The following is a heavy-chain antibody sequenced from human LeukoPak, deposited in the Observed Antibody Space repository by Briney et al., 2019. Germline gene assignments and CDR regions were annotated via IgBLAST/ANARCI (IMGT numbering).Heavy chain of an antibody. V-gene: IGHV3-43D*03. CDR1: GFTFDDYA. CDR2: ISWDGGST. J-gene: IGHJ4*02. D-gene: IGHD1-26*01. Sequence: GGSLRLSCAASGFTFDDYAMHWVRQAPGKGLEWVSLISWDGGSTYYADSAKGRFTISRDNSKNSLYLQMNSLRAEDTALYYCAKDSGSGSYYTLDYWGQGTLVTVSS. CDR3: AKDSGSGSYYTLDY.